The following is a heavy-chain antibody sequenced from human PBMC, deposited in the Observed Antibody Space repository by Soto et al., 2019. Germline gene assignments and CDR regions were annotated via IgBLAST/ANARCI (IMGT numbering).Heavy chain of an antibody. CDR3: ARDRWFGERYYYGMDV. D-gene: IGHD3-10*01. CDR2: INPNSGGT. CDR1: GYTFTGYY. V-gene: IGHV1-2*04. Sequence: QVQLVQSGAEVKKPGASVKVSCKASGYTFTGYYMHWVRQAPGQGLEWMGWINPNSGGTNYAQKCQGWVTMTRDTSISTAYMELSRLRSDDTAVYYCARDRWFGERYYYGMDVWGQGTTVTVSS. J-gene: IGHJ6*01.